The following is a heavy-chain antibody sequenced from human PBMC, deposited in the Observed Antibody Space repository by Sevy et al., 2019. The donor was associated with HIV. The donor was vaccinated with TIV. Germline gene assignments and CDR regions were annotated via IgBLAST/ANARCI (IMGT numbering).Heavy chain of an antibody. J-gene: IGHJ6*02. D-gene: IGHD3-10*01. V-gene: IGHV1-69*13. CDR2: IIPIFGTA. CDR1: GGTFSSYA. CDR3: ARDEGYGSGSYYYGMDV. Sequence: ASVKVSCKASGGTFSSYAISWVRQAPGQGLEWMGGIIPIFGTANYAQKFQGRVTITADESTSTAYMELSSLRSEDTAVYYCARDEGYGSGSYYYGMDVWGQGTTVTVSS.